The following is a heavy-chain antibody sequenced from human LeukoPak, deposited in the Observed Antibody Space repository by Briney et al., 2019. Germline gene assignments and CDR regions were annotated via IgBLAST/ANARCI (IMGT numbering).Heavy chain of an antibody. CDR2: INHSGST. CDR1: GGSFSGYY. D-gene: IGHD5-18*01. Sequence: SETLSLTCAVYGGSFSGYYWSWIRQPPGKGLEWIGEINHSGSTNYNPSLKGRVTISVDTSKNQFSLKLSSVTAADTAVYYCARVPAVGYSYGFIPPYYYYGMDVWGQGTMVTVSS. V-gene: IGHV4-34*01. J-gene: IGHJ6*02. CDR3: ARVPAVGYSYGFIPPYYYYGMDV.